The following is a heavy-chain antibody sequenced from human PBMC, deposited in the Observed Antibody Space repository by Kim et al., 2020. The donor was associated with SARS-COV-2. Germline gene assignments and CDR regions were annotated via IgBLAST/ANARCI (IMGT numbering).Heavy chain of an antibody. CDR3: ARGYPVAGTFDP. CDR2: INHSGST. Sequence: SETLSLTCAVYGGSFSGYYWSWIRQPPGKGLEWIGEINHSGSTNYNPSLKSRVTISVDTSKNQFSLKLSSVTAADTAVYYCARGYPVAGTFDPWGQGTLVTVSS. CDR1: GGSFSGYY. J-gene: IGHJ5*02. V-gene: IGHV4-34*01. D-gene: IGHD6-19*01.